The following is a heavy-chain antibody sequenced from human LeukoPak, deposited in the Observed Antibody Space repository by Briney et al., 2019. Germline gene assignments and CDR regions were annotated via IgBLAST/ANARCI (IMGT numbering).Heavy chain of an antibody. CDR3: ARAHLSGYFDY. D-gene: IGHD3-10*01. V-gene: IGHV1-46*01. CDR1: GYTFTSNY. CDR2: INPSDGST. Sequence: ASVKVSCKAFGYTFTSNYMHWVRQAPGQGLEWMGIINPSDGSTTYAQKFQGRVTMTRDMSTSTVYMDLISLRSDDTAVYYCARAHLSGYFDYWGQGTLVTVSS. J-gene: IGHJ4*02.